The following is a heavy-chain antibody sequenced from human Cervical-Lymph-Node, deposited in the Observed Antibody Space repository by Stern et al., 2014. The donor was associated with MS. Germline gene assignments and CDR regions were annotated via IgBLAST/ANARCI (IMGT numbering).Heavy chain of an antibody. V-gene: IGHV3-13*01. J-gene: IGHJ4*02. CDR2: IATFGAA. Sequence: VQLVESGGGLVPPGESLRLSCAASGFTFTSYEMHWVRQGTGKGLEWVAGIATFGAASYPDCVKGRFSICREDAKNSAYLQMDSRRAEDTAVYFCARALWSGSSYHLDYWGQGTLVTVSS. CDR1: GFTFTSYE. CDR3: ARALWSGSSYHLDY. D-gene: IGHD3-3*01.